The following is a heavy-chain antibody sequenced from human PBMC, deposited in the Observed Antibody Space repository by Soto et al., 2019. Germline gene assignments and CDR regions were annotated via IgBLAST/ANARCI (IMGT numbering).Heavy chain of an antibody. CDR3: ATSGWPRYYFDF. J-gene: IGHJ4*02. V-gene: IGHV3-53*01. Sequence: HPGGSLRLSCAASGFTVSSNYMSWVRQAPGKGLEWFSVIYVGGSTYYADSVKGRFTISRDNSKNMLYLQMNSLRAEDTAVYFCATSGWPRYYFDFWGQGTLVTVSS. CDR1: GFTVSSNY. CDR2: IYVGGST. D-gene: IGHD6-19*01.